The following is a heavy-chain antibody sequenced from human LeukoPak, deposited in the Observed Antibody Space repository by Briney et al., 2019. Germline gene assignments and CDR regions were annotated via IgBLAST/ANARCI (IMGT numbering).Heavy chain of an antibody. CDR3: ARGRSVTTRFDY. J-gene: IGHJ4*02. D-gene: IGHD4-17*01. Sequence: PSETLSLTCAVYGGSFSGYYWSWIRRPPGKGLEWIGEINHSGSTNYNPSLKSRVTISVDTSKNQFSLKLSSVTAADTAVYYCARGRSVTTRFDYWGQGTLVTVSS. CDR1: GGSFSGYY. CDR2: INHSGST. V-gene: IGHV4-34*01.